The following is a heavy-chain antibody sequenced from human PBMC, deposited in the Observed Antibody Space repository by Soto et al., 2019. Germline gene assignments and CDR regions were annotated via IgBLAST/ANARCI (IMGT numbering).Heavy chain of an antibody. CDR1: GGSISSYY. Sequence: SETLSLTCTVSGGSISSYYWSWIRQPPGKGLEWIGYIYYSGSTNYNPSLKSRVTISVDTSKNQFSLKLSSVTAADTAVYYCARTDIVVVPASLTVFASSGNGTLVTVAA. V-gene: IGHV4-59*08. D-gene: IGHD2-2*01. CDR2: IYYSGST. J-gene: IGHJ5*01. CDR3: ARTDIVVVPASLTVFAS.